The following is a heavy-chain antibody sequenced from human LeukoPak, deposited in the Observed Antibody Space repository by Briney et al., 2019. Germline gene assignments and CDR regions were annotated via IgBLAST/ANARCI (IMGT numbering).Heavy chain of an antibody. J-gene: IGHJ6*03. CDR2: IKEDGSEK. V-gene: IGHV3-7*01. CDR3: ARSFYGHDPYYCYMDV. D-gene: IGHD2-2*01. CDR1: EFTLRNYW. Sequence: PGGSLRLSCAASEFTLRNYWMSWVRQAPGKGLEWVVTIKEDGSEKYYVDSVKGRFTISRENAKNSLYLQMNSLRAEDTAVYYCARSFYGHDPYYCYMDVWGKGTTVTVSS.